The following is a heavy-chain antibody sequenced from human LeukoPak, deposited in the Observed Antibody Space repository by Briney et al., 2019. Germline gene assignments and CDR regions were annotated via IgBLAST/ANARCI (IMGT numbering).Heavy chain of an antibody. CDR1: GFTFSSYW. J-gene: IGHJ4*02. Sequence: GGSLRLSCAASGFTFSSYWMHWVRQAPGKGLVWVSRINSDESSTIYADSVKGRFTISRDNAKNTLYLQMYSLRAEDMALYYCAKGHLEMTTSYFDYWGQGTLVTVSS. D-gene: IGHD5-24*01. V-gene: IGHV3-74*01. CDR3: AKGHLEMTTSYFDY. CDR2: INSDESST.